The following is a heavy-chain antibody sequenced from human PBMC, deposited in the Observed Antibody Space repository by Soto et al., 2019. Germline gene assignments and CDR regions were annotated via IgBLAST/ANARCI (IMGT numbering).Heavy chain of an antibody. D-gene: IGHD2-2*02. CDR3: DLYPNSLNNWFDP. CDR1: GGTFSNYA. V-gene: IGHV1-69*06. CDR2: ITPIFDTT. J-gene: IGHJ5*02. Sequence: QIHLVQSGAEVKKPGSSVKISCKASGGTFSNYAISWVRQAPGQGLEWMGGITPIFDTTNYSQKFQGRLTITADTSTSTAYMELSGLRCDDTAIYFCDLYPNSLNNWFDPWGQGTLGTVST.